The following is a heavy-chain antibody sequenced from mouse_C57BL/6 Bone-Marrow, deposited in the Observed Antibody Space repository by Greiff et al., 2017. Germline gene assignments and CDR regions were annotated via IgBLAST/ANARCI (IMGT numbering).Heavy chain of an antibody. CDR2: ISYDGRT. CDR1: GYSITSGYY. V-gene: IGHV3-6*01. J-gene: IGHJ4*01. D-gene: IGHD2-10*01. CDR3: ASAYPLYAMDY. Sequence: ESGPGLVKPSQSLSLTCSVTGYSITSGYYWNWIRQFPGNLLEWMGYISYDGRTNYNPSLKNRISITRDTSKNQFVLKLKSVTTEDTATFYCASAYPLYAMDYWGQGTSVTVSS.